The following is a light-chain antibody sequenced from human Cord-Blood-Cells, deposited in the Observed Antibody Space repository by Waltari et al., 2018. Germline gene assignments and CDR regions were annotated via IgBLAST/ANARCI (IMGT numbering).Light chain of an antibody. CDR2: DVS. CDR3: CSYAGSYTWV. V-gene: IGLV2-11*01. Sequence: QSALTQPRSVSGSPGQSVTISCTGTSSDVGGYNYVSWYQQHPGKAPKLMIYDVSKRPSVVPVRFSGSKSGNTASLTISGLQAEDEADYYCCSYAGSYTWVFGGGTKLTVL. CDR1: SSDVGGYNY. J-gene: IGLJ3*02.